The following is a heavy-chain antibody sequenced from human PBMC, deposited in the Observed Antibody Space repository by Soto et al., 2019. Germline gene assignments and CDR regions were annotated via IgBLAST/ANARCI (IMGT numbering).Heavy chain of an antibody. D-gene: IGHD3-10*01. CDR2: IKQDGSEK. CDR3: ARDRSNYGFFYAFDI. Sequence: PGGSLRLSCAASGFTFSSYWMSWVRQAPGKGLEWVANIKQDGSEKYYVDSVKGRFTISRDNAKNSLYLQMNSLRAEDTAVYYCARDRSNYGFFYAFDIWGQGTMVIVS. J-gene: IGHJ3*02. V-gene: IGHV3-7*03. CDR1: GFTFSSYW.